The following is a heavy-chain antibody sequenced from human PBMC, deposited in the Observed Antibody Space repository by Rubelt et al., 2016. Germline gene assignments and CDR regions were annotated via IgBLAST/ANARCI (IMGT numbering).Heavy chain of an antibody. Sequence: QVQLQPWGAGLLKPSETLSLTCAVYGGSFSGYYWTWIRQPPGKGLEWIGSIYHSGSTYYNPSLKRRVTISVDTSKNQFSLKLSSVTAADTAVYYCARRGSGSYYQAWFDPWGQGTLVTVSS. D-gene: IGHD1-26*01. J-gene: IGHJ5*02. V-gene: IGHV4-34*01. CDR1: GGSFSGYY. CDR3: ARRGSGSYYQAWFDP. CDR2: IYHSGST.